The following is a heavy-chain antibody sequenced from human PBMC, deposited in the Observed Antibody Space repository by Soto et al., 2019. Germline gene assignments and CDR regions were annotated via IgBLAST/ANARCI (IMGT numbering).Heavy chain of an antibody. CDR3: ARGYCTNGVCYTGFDY. Sequence: SETLSLTCTVSGGSISTYHWIWIRQPPGKGLEWVGYISYSGNTNYNPSLKSRVTISVDTSKNQFSLKLTSVTASDTAIYFCARGYCTNGVCYTGFDYWGHGTLVTVSS. V-gene: IGHV4-59*01. J-gene: IGHJ4*01. CDR2: ISYSGNT. D-gene: IGHD2-8*01. CDR1: GGSISTYH.